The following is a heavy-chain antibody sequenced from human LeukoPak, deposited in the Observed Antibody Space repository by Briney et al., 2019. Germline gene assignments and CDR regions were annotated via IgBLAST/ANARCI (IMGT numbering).Heavy chain of an antibody. D-gene: IGHD5-18*01. J-gene: IGHJ4*02. CDR2: INHSGST. CDR3: ARGYSYGYGEFDY. CDR1: GGSFSGYY. V-gene: IGHV4-34*01. Sequence: PSETLSLTCAVYGGSFSGYYWSWIRQPPGKGLEWIGEINHSGSTNYNPSPKSRVTISVDTSKNQFSLKLSSVTAADTAVYYCARGYSYGYGEFDYWGQGTLVTVSS.